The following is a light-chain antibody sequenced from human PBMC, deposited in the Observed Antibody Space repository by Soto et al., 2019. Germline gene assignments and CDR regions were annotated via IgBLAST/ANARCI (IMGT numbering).Light chain of an antibody. CDR3: QQYKNMWT. CDR1: QSISEW. CDR2: HAS. V-gene: IGKV1-5*01. J-gene: IGKJ1*01. Sequence: VQITRRPSTLSGYVRDIVSMTFRASQSISEWLAWYQQKPGRAPKLLIYHASRLGTGVPSRFSGSGSGTEFTLTITSLQPDDIGTYYFQQYKNMWTLGRGTKVDIK.